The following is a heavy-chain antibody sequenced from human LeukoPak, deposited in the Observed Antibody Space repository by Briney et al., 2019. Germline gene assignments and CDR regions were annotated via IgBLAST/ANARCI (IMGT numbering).Heavy chain of an antibody. CDR1: GGSISSHY. Sequence: SETLSLTCTVSGGSISSHYWSWIRQPPGKGLEWIGEINHSGSTNYNPSLKSRVTISVDTSKNQFSLKLSSVTAADTAVYYCARGRGFRHGMDVWGQGTTVTVSS. J-gene: IGHJ6*02. CDR2: INHSGST. D-gene: IGHD3-10*01. CDR3: ARGRGFRHGMDV. V-gene: IGHV4-34*01.